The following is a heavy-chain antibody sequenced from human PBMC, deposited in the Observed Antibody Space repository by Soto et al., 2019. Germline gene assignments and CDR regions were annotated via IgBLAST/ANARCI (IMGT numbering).Heavy chain of an antibody. CDR2: INAGNGNT. D-gene: IGHD6-19*01. V-gene: IGHV1-3*05. J-gene: IGHJ4*02. CDR3: ARHGSAWDY. Sequence: QVQLVQSGAEDKKPGASVKVSCKASGYTFTDYAMHWVRQAPGQRLEWMGWINAGNGNTKYSRKFQGRVTITRDTSASTAYMELSSLRSEDTAVYYCARHGSAWDYWGQGTLVTVSS. CDR1: GYTFTDYA.